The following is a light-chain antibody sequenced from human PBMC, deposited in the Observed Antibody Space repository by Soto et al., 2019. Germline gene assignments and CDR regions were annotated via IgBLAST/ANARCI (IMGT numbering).Light chain of an antibody. Sequence: EVVLTQSPDTLSLPPGERATLSCRASQSISSYLAWYQQKPGQAPRLLIYGASTRATGIPARFSGSGSGTEFTLTISSLQSEDFAVYYCQQYGYSPITFGQGTRLEIK. CDR1: QSISSY. CDR2: GAS. CDR3: QQYGYSPIT. J-gene: IGKJ5*01. V-gene: IGKV3-15*01.